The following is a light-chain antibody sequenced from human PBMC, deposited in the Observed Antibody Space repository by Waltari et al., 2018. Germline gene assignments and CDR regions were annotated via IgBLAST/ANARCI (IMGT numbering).Light chain of an antibody. CDR3: ATWDDRLTGVVFGGVV. Sequence: QSVLTQPPSASGTPGQRVTISCSGSNSNIGSNTVTWYQPVQGTAPKLLIYSNDQRPSGVPDRFSASKSGTSASLAISGLQSEDEADYYCATWDDRLTGVVFGGVVFGGGTKVTVL. CDR2: SND. CDR1: NSNIGSNT. V-gene: IGLV1-44*01. J-gene: IGLJ3*02.